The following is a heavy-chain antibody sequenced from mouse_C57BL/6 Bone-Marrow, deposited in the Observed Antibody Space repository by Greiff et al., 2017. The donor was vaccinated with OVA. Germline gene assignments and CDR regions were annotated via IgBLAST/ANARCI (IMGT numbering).Heavy chain of an antibody. Sequence: QVQLKQPGAELVKPGASVKLSCKASGYTFTSYWMHWVKQRPGRGLEWIGRIDPNSGGTKYNEKFKSKATLTVDKPSSTAYMQLSSLTSEDSAVYYCGFITTVVATELGRAYFDYWGQGTTLTVSS. D-gene: IGHD1-1*01. J-gene: IGHJ2*01. CDR1: GYTFTSYW. CDR2: IDPNSGGT. V-gene: IGHV1-72*01. CDR3: GFITTVVATELGRAYFDY.